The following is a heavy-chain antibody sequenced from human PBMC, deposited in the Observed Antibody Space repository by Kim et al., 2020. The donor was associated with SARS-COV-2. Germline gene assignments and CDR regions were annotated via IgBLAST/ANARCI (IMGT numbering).Heavy chain of an antibody. CDR3: AKIDSAYCGGGCNYLIDY. Sequence: GGSLRLSCAASGFTFSSYGMHWVRQAPGKGLEWVAVIWYDGSNKYYADSVKGRFTISRDNSKNTLYLQMNSLRAEDTAVYYCAKIDSAYCGGGCNYLIDYWGQGTLVTVSS. D-gene: IGHD2-21*01. CDR1: GFTFSSYG. J-gene: IGHJ4*02. CDR2: IWYDGSNK. V-gene: IGHV3-33*06.